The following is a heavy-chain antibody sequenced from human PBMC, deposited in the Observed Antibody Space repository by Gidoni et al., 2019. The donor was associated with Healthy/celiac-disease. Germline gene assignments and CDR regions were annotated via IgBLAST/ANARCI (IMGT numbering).Heavy chain of an antibody. V-gene: IGHV3-30*18. J-gene: IGHJ4*02. CDR1: GFTFSSYG. D-gene: IGHD6-13*01. CDR3: AKDLVRAAAANSEY. Sequence: QVQLVESGGGVVQPGRSLRLSCAASGFTFSSYGMHWVRQAPGKGLEWVAVISYDGSNKYYADSVKGRFTISRDNSKNTLYLQMNSLRAEDTAVYYCAKDLVRAAAANSEYWGQGTLVTVSS. CDR2: ISYDGSNK.